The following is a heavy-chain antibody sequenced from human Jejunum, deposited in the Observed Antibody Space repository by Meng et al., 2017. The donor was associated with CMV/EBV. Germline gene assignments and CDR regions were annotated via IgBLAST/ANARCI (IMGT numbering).Heavy chain of an antibody. D-gene: IGHD4-23*01. V-gene: IGHV3-23*01. CDR2: MTGGGDYT. J-gene: IGHJ3*02. CDR1: TFTFGSFD. CDR3: ARRSGGAVDI. Sequence: LSCVVSTFTFGSFDMSWVRQAPGKGLEWVSTMTGGGDYTSYRVSVRGRFTISRDNSKNTLFLQMDSLRAEDTAVYYCARRSGGAVDIWGQGTMVTVSS.